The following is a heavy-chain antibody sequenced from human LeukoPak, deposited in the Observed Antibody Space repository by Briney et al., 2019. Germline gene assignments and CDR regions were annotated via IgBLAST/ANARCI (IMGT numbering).Heavy chain of an antibody. J-gene: IGHJ5*02. Sequence: GRSLRLSCAAAGFTFSSYAMSWVRQAPGKGLEWVSAISGSGGSTYYADSVKGRFTISRDNSKNTLYLQMNSLRAEDTAVYYGAKLARNSSSWYVAGGWFAPWGQGTLVTVSS. CDR2: ISGSGGST. D-gene: IGHD6-13*01. V-gene: IGHV3-23*01. CDR1: GFTFSSYA. CDR3: AKLARNSSSWYVAGGWFAP.